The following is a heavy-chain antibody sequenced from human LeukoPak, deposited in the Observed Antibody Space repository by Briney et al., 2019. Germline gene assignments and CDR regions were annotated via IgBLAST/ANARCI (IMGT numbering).Heavy chain of an antibody. V-gene: IGHV3-21*01. D-gene: IGHD5-18*01. CDR1: GFTFSSYS. CDR2: ISSSSSYI. J-gene: IGHJ3*02. CDR3: AKVDTDCDAFDI. Sequence: PGGSLRLSCAASGFTFSSYSMNWVCQAPGKGLEWVSSISSSSSYIYYADSAKGRFTISRDNAKNTLYLQMNSLRAEDTAVHYCAKVDTDCDAFDIWGQGTMVTVSS.